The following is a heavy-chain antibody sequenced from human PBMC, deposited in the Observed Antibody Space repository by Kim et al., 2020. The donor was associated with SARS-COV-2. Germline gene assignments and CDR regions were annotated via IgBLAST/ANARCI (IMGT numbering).Heavy chain of an antibody. V-gene: IGHV4-30-4*01. J-gene: IGHJ5*01. Sequence: SETLSLTCTVSGGSITSGDYYRSWIRQPPGKGLEWIGYTHYSGSTYYSPSLKSRVTMSIDTSKSQFSLKLSSVTAADTAVYYCARGYCSTTSCFTWGNW. D-gene: IGHD2-2*02. CDR2: THYSGST. CDR1: GGSITSGDYY. CDR3: ARGYCSTTSCFTWGNW.